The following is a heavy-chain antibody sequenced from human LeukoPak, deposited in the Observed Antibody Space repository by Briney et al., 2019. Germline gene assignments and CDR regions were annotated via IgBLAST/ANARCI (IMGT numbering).Heavy chain of an antibody. CDR1: GFTFSSYG. CDR3: AKATYYYDSSGYYTDY. CDR2: ISYDGSNK. Sequence: PGGSLRLSCAASGFTFSSYGMHWVRQAPGKGLEWVAVISYDGSNKYYADSVKGRFTISRDNSKNTLYLQMNSLRAEDTAVYYCAKATYYYDSSGYYTDYWGQGTLVTVSS. V-gene: IGHV3-30*18. D-gene: IGHD3-22*01. J-gene: IGHJ4*02.